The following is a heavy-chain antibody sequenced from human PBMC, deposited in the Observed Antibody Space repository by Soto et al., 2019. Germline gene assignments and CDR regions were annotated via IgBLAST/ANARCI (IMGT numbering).Heavy chain of an antibody. J-gene: IGHJ3*02. Sequence: ASVKVSCKASGYTFTGYYMHWVRQAPGQGLEWMGWINPNSGGTNYAQKFQGRVTMTRDTSISTAYMELSRLRSDDTAVYYCANGRRFGEHTRGAFDIWGQGTMVTVSS. CDR3: ANGRRFGEHTRGAFDI. CDR2: INPNSGGT. D-gene: IGHD3-10*01. CDR1: GYTFTGYY. V-gene: IGHV1-2*02.